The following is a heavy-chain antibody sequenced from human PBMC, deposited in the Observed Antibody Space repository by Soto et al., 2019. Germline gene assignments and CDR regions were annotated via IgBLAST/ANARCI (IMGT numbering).Heavy chain of an antibody. J-gene: IGHJ4*02. V-gene: IGHV3-33*01. CDR1: GFTFSSYG. CDR3: ARVYGSGSYYNTAPFDY. D-gene: IGHD3-10*01. Sequence: GGSLRLSCAASGFTFSSYGMHWVRQAPGKGLEWVAVIWYDGSNKYYADSVKGRFTISRDNSKNTLYLKMNSLRAEDTAVYYCARVYGSGSYYNTAPFDYWGQGTLVTVSS. CDR2: IWYDGSNK.